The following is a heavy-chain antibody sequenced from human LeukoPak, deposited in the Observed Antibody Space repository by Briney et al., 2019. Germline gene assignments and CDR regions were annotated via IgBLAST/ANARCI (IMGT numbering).Heavy chain of an antibody. J-gene: IGHJ4*02. D-gene: IGHD2-2*02. Sequence: GGSLRLSCAASGFTLNNYAMSWVRQAPGKGLEWVSATSSSDAGTYHADSVRGRFTISRDNSKNTLYLQINSLKTEDAAVYYCTTDNEYQLLYGDPFDYWGQGTLVTVSS. V-gene: IGHV3-23*01. CDR3: TTDNEYQLLYGDPFDY. CDR2: TSSSDAGT. CDR1: GFTLNNYA.